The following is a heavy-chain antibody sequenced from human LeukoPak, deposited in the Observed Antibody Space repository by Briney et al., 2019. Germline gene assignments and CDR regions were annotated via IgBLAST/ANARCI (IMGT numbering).Heavy chain of an antibody. CDR2: IYHSGST. CDR1: GYSISSGYY. CDR3: ARDREYYYDSSGLDY. Sequence: SETLSLTCTVSGYSISSGYYWGWIRQPPGKGLEWIGSIYHSGSTYYNPSLKSRVTISVDTSKNQFSLKLSSVTAADTAVYYCARDREYYYDSSGLDYWGQGTLVTVSS. V-gene: IGHV4-38-2*02. J-gene: IGHJ4*02. D-gene: IGHD3-22*01.